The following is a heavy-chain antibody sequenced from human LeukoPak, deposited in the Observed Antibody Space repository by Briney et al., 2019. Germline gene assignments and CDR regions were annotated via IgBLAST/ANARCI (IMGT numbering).Heavy chain of an antibody. CDR1: GGSISSGGYS. Sequence: SETLSLTCAVSGGSISSGGYSWSWIRQPPGKGLEWIGYIYHSGSTYYNPSLKGRVTISVDRSKNQFSLKLSSVTAADTAVYYCARVDVPDAFDIWGQGTMVTVSS. CDR3: ARVDVPDAFDI. D-gene: IGHD2-2*01. J-gene: IGHJ3*02. V-gene: IGHV4-30-2*01. CDR2: IYHSGST.